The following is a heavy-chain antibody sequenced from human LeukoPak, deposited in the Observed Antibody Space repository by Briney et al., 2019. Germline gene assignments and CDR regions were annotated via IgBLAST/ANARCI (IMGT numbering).Heavy chain of an antibody. J-gene: IGHJ4*02. V-gene: IGHV3-20*04. CDR3: ARDRVATIRGNSGGY. D-gene: IGHD5-12*01. Sequence: GGSLRLSCAASGFTFDDYGMSWVRQAPGKGLEWVSGINWNGGSTGYADSVKGRFTISRDNAKNSLYLQMNSLRAEDTAVYYCARDRVATIRGNSGGYWGQGTLVTVSS. CDR1: GFTFDDYG. CDR2: INWNGGST.